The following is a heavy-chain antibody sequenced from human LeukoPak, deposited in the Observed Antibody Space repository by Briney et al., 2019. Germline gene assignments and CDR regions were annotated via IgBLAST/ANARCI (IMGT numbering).Heavy chain of an antibody. V-gene: IGHV4-59*08. D-gene: IGHD3-3*01. Sequence: SETLSLTCTVSGGSISSYYWSWIRQPPGKGLEWIGYIYYSGSTYYNPSLKSRVTISVDTSKNQFSLKLSSVTAADTAVYYCARAIFGVVIIPSIAFDIWGQGTMVTVSS. CDR3: ARAIFGVVIIPSIAFDI. CDR2: IYYSGST. J-gene: IGHJ3*02. CDR1: GGSISSYY.